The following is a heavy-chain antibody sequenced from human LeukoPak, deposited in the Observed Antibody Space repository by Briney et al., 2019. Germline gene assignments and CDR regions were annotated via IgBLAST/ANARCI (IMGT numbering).Heavy chain of an antibody. CDR1: GFAISSNS. J-gene: IGHJ4*02. V-gene: IGHV3-53*01. D-gene: IGHD4/OR15-4a*01. Sequence: GGSLRLSCTVSGFAISSNSMSWVRQAPGKGLEWVSFIYSSVTHYSDSVKGRFTISRDNSKNTLFLQMNSLRAEDTAVYYCARRAGAYSHPYDYWGQGTLVTVSS. CDR2: IYSSVT. CDR3: ARRAGAYSHPYDY.